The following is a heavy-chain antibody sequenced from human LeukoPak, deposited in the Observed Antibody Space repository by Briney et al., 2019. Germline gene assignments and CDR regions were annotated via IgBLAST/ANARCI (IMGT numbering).Heavy chain of an antibody. CDR2: IYYSGST. CDR3: ARLLDYYGMDV. Sequence: NPSETLSLTCTVSGGSISSYYWSWIRQPPGKGLEWVGYIYYSGSTNYNPSLKSRFTISVDTSKNQSSLKLTSVTAADTAVYYCARLLDYYGMDVWGQGTTVTVSS. CDR1: GGSISSYY. J-gene: IGHJ6*02. D-gene: IGHD2/OR15-2a*01. V-gene: IGHV4-59*08.